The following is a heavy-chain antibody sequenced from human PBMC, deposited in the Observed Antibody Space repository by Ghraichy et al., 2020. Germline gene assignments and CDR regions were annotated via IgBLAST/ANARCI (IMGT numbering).Heavy chain of an antibody. CDR2: ISSSSSYI. D-gene: IGHD6-13*01. CDR1: GFTFSSYS. V-gene: IGHV3-21*01. CDR3: ARDSHYSTAERYLVYYFDY. J-gene: IGHJ4*02. Sequence: GGSLRLSCAASGFTFSSYSMNWVRQAPGKGLEWVSSISSSSSYIYYADSVKGRFTISRDNAKNSLYLQMNSLRAEDTAVYYCARDSHYSTAERYLVYYFDYWGQGTLVTVSS.